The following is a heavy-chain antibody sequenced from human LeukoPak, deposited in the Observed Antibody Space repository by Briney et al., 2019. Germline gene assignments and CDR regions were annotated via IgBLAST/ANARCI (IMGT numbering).Heavy chain of an antibody. CDR2: IRYDGINK. J-gene: IGHJ4*02. V-gene: IGHV3-30*02. D-gene: IGHD1-1*01. CDR1: GSTFSSYG. Sequence: GGSLRLSCAASGSTFSSYGMHWVRQAPGKGLEWVAFIRYDGINKYYADSVKGRFTISRDNSENTLYLQMNSLRAEDTAVYYCASAIQGNWGQGTRVTVSS. CDR3: ASAIQGN.